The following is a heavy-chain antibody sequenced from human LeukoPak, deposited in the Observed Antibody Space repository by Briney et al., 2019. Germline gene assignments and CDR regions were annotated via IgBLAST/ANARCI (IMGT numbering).Heavy chain of an antibody. V-gene: IGHV1-69*01. D-gene: IGHD4-23*01. CDR2: IIPIFGTA. CDR1: GGTFSSYA. Sequence: SVKVSCKASGGTFSSYAIIWVRQAPGQGLEWMGGIIPIFGTANYAQKFQGRVTITADESTSTAYMELSSLRSEDTAVYYCARGLKGATVVTPFDYWGQGTLVTVSS. J-gene: IGHJ4*02. CDR3: ARGLKGATVVTPFDY.